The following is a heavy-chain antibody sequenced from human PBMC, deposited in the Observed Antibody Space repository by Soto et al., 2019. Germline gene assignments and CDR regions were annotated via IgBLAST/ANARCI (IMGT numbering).Heavy chain of an antibody. J-gene: IGHJ6*02. V-gene: IGHV4-39*01. CDR3: ASFRWYTYTNGLDV. Sequence: QLQLQESAPGLVKPSETLSLTCSVSGASINSSSYYWVWIRQPPGKGLEWIATIYYRGSTYYTPSLKSRATISIDTSKPQFALRLKYVTAADSGVYYCASFRWYTYTNGLDVWGQGTTVTVSS. CDR2: IYYRGST. CDR1: GASINSSSYY. D-gene: IGHD6-13*01.